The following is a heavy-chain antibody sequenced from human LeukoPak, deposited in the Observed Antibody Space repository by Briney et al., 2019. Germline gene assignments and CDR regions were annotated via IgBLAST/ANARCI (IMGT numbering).Heavy chain of an antibody. D-gene: IGHD3-9*01. CDR2: MNPNSGNT. CDR3: ARVLRYWGYMDV. V-gene: IGHV1-8*01. Sequence: ASVKVSCKASGYTFTSYDINWVRQATGQGRGWMGWMNPNSGNTGYAQKFQSRVTMTRNTSISTAYMELSSLRSEDTAVYYCARVLRYWGYMDVWGKGTTVTISS. J-gene: IGHJ6*03. CDR1: GYTFTSYD.